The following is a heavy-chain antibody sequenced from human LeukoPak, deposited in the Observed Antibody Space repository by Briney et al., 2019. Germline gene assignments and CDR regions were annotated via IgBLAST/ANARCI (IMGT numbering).Heavy chain of an antibody. CDR3: ARDLGDWSFDY. D-gene: IGHD2-21*02. CDR1: GGSFSGYY. J-gene: IGHJ4*02. Sequence: PSETLSLTCAVYGGSFSGYYWSWIRQPPGKGLEWIGEINHSGSTNYNPSLKSRVTISVDTSKNQFSLKLRSVTAADTAIYYCARDLGDWSFDYWGQGTLVTVSS. CDR2: INHSGST. V-gene: IGHV4-34*01.